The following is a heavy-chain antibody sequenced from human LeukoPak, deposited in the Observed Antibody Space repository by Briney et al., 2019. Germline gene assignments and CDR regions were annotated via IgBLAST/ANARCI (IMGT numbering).Heavy chain of an antibody. J-gene: IGHJ6*03. V-gene: IGHV3-21*01. CDR3: ARDPYNGAYSEGYYYYYMDV. D-gene: IGHD1-1*01. CDR2: ITSSSSYT. CDR1: GFTFSNYN. Sequence: GGSLRLSCAASGFTFSNYNMNWVCQAPGKGLEWISSITSSSSYTFYADSVKGRFTISRDNAKNSLYLQMNSLRVEDTAIYYCARDPYNGAYSEGYYYYYMDVWGKGTTVTVSS.